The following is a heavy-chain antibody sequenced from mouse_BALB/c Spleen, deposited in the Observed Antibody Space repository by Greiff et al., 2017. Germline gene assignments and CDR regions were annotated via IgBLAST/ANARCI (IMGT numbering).Heavy chain of an antibody. Sequence: DVMLVESGGGLVKPGGSLKLSCAASGFTFSSYAMSWVRQTPEKRLEWVASISSGGSTYYPDSVKGRFTISRDNARNILYLQMSSLRSEDTAMYYCARGLYYYGSSSYWYFDVWGAGTTVTVSS. V-gene: IGHV5-6-5*01. J-gene: IGHJ1*01. CDR1: GFTFSSYA. D-gene: IGHD1-1*01. CDR2: ISSGGST. CDR3: ARGLYYYGSSSYWYFDV.